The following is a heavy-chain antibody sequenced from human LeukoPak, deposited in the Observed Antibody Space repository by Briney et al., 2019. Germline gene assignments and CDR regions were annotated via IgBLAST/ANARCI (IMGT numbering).Heavy chain of an antibody. J-gene: IGHJ5*02. CDR1: GGSISSGTYY. V-gene: IGHV4-61*02. D-gene: IGHD2-15*01. Sequence: PSETLSLTCTVSGGSISSGTYYWSWIRQPAGKGLEWIGRIYTSGSTNYNPSLKSRVTISVDTSRNQFSLKLSSVTAADTAVYYCARHRLSPATRRGFNWFDPWGQGTLVTVSS. CDR2: IYTSGST. CDR3: ARHRLSPATRRGFNWFDP.